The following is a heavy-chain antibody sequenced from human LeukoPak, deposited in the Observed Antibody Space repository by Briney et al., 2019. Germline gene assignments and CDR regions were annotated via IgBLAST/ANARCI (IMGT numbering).Heavy chain of an antibody. CDR2: INPNSGGT. Sequence: ASVKVSCKASGDTFIGYFMNWVRQAPGQGLEWMGRINPNSGGTNYAQKFQGRVTMTRDTSISTAYMELSRLRSDDTAVYYCARDHEDCSSASCYDWGQGTLVTVSS. V-gene: IGHV1-2*06. CDR1: GDTFIGYF. D-gene: IGHD2-2*01. J-gene: IGHJ4*02. CDR3: ARDHEDCSSASCYD.